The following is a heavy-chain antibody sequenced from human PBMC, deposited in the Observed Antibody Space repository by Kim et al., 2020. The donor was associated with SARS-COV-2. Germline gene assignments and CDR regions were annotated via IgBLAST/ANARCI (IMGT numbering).Heavy chain of an antibody. D-gene: IGHD6-6*01. CDR3: ARESIAARLSAFDI. CDR1: GGTFSSYA. CDR2: IIPILGIA. J-gene: IGHJ3*02. V-gene: IGHV1-69*04. Sequence: SVKVSCKASGGTFSSYAISWVRQAPGQGLEWMGRIIPILGIANYAQKFQGRVTITADKSTSTAYMELSSLRSEGTAVYYCARESIAARLSAFDIWGQGTMVTVSS.